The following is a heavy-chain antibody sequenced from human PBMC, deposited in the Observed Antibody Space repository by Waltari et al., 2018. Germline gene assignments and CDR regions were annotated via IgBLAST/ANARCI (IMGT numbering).Heavy chain of an antibody. CDR1: GGILRSNA. V-gene: IGHV3-23*01. CDR3: ARDPLNDYGGWDDY. D-gene: IGHD4-17*01. CDR2: ISGSGENT. J-gene: IGHJ4*02. Sequence: EVQLLESGGTSVQPWGCLRGSCAASGGILRSNAISWVRQAPGKGREWVSSISGSGENTYYAESVKGRFTISKDNSKHTVFLQMNNLRVDDTAVYDCARDPLNDYGGWDDYWGQGTLVTVSS.